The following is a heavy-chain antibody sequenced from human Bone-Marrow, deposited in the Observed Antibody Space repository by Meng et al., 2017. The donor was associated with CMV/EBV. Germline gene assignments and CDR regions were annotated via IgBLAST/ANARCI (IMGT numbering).Heavy chain of an antibody. J-gene: IGHJ4*02. Sequence: GGSLRLSCAASGFTFSTSSMNWVRQAPGKGLEWVSSITSSSNYIYYADSVKGRFTISRDNAKNSLYLQMNSLRAEDTAVYYCARGESSYGGNGLDYWGQGTLVTVSS. D-gene: IGHD4-23*01. CDR3: ARGESSYGGNGLDY. CDR2: ITSSSNYI. V-gene: IGHV3-21*01. CDR1: GFTFSTSS.